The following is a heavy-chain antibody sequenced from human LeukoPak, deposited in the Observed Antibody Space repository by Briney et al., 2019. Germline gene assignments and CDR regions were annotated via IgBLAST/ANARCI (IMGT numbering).Heavy chain of an antibody. J-gene: IGHJ4*02. CDR3: AKDLPHVAAADY. D-gene: IGHD6-13*01. CDR2: IRYDGSSK. Sequence: PGGSLRLSCAASGFTFSSYGMHWVRQAPGKGLEWVAFIRYDGSSKYYADSVKGRFTISRDNFKNTLYLQMNSLRAEDTAVYYCAKDLPHVAAADYWGQGTLVTVSS. CDR1: GFTFSSYG. V-gene: IGHV3-30*02.